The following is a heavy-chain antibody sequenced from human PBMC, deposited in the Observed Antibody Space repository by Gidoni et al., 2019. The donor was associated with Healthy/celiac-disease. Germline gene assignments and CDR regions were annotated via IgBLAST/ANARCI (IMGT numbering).Heavy chain of an antibody. J-gene: IGHJ1*01. CDR1: GYRSTGYW. D-gene: IGHD6-6*01. CDR2: IYTGDSDT. CDR3: ARLQYSSSSAYFQN. V-gene: IGHV5-51*01. Sequence: EAQLVQSGAEVKKPGESLKISCKGSGYRSTGYWSGWVRQMPGKGLEWMGIIYTGDSDTRYSPSFQGQVTISADKSISTAYLQWSSLKASDTAMYYCARLQYSSSSAYFQNWGQGTLVTVSS.